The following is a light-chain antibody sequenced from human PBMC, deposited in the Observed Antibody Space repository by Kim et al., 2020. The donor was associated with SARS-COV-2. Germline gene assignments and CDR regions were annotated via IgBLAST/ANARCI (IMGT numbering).Light chain of an antibody. J-gene: IGKJ2*01. Sequence: EIVMTQSPATLSVSPGERATLSCRASQSVNNYLAWYQQIPGQAPRLLIYGTSTRATGIPARFSGSGSGTEFTLTVSSLQSEDFAVYYCQQYNNWPYTFGQGTKLEI. V-gene: IGKV3-15*01. CDR1: QSVNNY. CDR3: QQYNNWPYT. CDR2: GTS.